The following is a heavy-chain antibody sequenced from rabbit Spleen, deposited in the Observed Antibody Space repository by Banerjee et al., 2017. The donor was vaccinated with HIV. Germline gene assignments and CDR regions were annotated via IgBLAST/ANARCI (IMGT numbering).Heavy chain of an antibody. Sequence: QEQLVESGGGLVQPEGSLTLTCTASGFSFGDRDVMCWVRQAPGKGLEWIACINVATAKPVYATWAKGRFTISRTSSTTVTLRMTSLTAADTATYFCARDLVGVIGWNFYLWGPGTLVTVS. CDR3: ARDLVGVIGWNFYL. V-gene: IGHV1S45*01. CDR2: INVATAKP. D-gene: IGHD1-1*01. CDR1: GFSFGDRDV. J-gene: IGHJ4*01.